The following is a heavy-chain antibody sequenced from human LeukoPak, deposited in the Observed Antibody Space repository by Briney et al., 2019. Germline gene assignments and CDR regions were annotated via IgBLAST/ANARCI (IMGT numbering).Heavy chain of an antibody. CDR1: GYTFTGYY. V-gene: IGHV1-2*02. Sequence: ASVKVSCKASGYTFTGYYMHWVRQAPGQGLEWMGWINPNSGGTNYAQKFQGRVTMTRDTSISTAYMELSSLRSEDTAVYYCARRPRVGANPFDYWGQGTLVTVSS. J-gene: IGHJ4*02. D-gene: IGHD1-26*01. CDR3: ARRPRVGANPFDY. CDR2: INPNSGGT.